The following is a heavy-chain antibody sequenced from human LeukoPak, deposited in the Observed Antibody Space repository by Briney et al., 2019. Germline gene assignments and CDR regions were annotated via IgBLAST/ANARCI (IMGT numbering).Heavy chain of an antibody. Sequence: PGGSLRLSCAASGFTFSSSTMHWVRQAPGKGLEWMAVMSYDGTNKYYADSVKGRFTISRDNAKNTLYLQMNSLRAEDTAIYYCPREDQLERLEYWGQGTLVTVSS. CDR2: MSYDGTNK. J-gene: IGHJ4*02. CDR1: GFTFSSST. V-gene: IGHV3-30-3*01. CDR3: PREDQLERLEY. D-gene: IGHD1-1*01.